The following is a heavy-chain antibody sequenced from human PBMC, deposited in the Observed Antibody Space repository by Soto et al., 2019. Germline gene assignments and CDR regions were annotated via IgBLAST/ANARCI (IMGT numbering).Heavy chain of an antibody. CDR1: GFTVSSYA. Sequence: EVQLLESGGGLVQPGGSLRLSCAASGFTVSSYAMSWVRQAPGKGLEWVSAISGSGGSTYYADSVKGRFTISRNNSKNASYRQMHSLRADDTAVYYCAKNPRGAMVRGFPSGDWGQGTLVTVSS. V-gene: IGHV3-23*01. J-gene: IGHJ4*02. CDR2: ISGSGGST. CDR3: AKNPRGAMVRGFPSGD. D-gene: IGHD3-10*01.